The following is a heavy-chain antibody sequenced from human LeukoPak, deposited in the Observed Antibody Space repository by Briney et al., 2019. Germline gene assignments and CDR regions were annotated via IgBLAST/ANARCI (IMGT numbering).Heavy chain of an antibody. CDR3: ARAGDYVWGSYRFDY. CDR2: IKHDGSEK. Sequence: PGGSLSLSCAASGFTFSTYWMTWVRQAPGKGLEWVANIKHDGSEKYYVDSVKGRFTISRDNAKNSLYLQMNSLRAEDTAVYYCARAGDYVWGSYRFDYWGQGTLVTVSS. D-gene: IGHD3-16*02. V-gene: IGHV3-7*02. J-gene: IGHJ4*02. CDR1: GFTFSTYW.